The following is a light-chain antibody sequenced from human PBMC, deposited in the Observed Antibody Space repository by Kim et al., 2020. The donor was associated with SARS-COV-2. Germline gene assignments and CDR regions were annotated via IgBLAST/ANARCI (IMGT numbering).Light chain of an antibody. Sequence: DIQMTQSPSSLSASIGDRVTITCRASQAINNYLAWYQQKPGKVPRLLIFATSTLQSGVPSRFSGSGSGTDFTLTISTLQPEDVATYYCQKYDNVPLTFGGGTKVEIK. CDR3: QKYDNVPLT. CDR2: ATS. V-gene: IGKV1-27*01. CDR1: QAINNY. J-gene: IGKJ4*01.